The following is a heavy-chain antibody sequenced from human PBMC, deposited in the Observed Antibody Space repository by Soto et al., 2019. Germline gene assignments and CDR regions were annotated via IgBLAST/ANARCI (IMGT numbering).Heavy chain of an antibody. D-gene: IGHD3-9*01. V-gene: IGHV4-59*01. CDR2: IYYSGST. CDR1: GGSISSYY. CDR3: ARSNTYYDILTGYYMGNWFDP. J-gene: IGHJ5*02. Sequence: ETLSLTCTVSGGSISSYYWSWIRQPPGKGLEWIGYIYYSGSTNYNPSLKSRVTISVDTSKNQFSLKLSSVTAADTAVYYCARSNTYYDILTGYYMGNWFDPWGQGTLVTVSS.